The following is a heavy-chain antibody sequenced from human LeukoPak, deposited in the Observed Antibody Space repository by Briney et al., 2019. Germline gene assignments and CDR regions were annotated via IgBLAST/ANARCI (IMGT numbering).Heavy chain of an antibody. CDR3: AKDVERVY. D-gene: IGHD1-26*01. J-gene: IGHJ4*02. V-gene: IGHV3-30*18. Sequence: GGSLRLSCAPSGFALSSYGIHSVRHAPGKGREWVVVISFDVSNKYYAHSVKGRFTISGDNSKNTLYLQMNSLRAEDTAVYYWAKDVERVYWGQGTLVTVSS. CDR2: ISFDVSNK. CDR1: GFALSSYG.